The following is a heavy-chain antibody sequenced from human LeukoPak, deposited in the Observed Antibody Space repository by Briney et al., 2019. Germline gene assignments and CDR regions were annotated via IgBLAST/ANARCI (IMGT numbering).Heavy chain of an antibody. CDR1: GGSFSGYY. D-gene: IGHD2-2*02. CDR2: INHSGST. J-gene: IGHJ4*02. V-gene: IGHV4-34*01. Sequence: PSETLSLTCAVCGGSFSGYYWSWIRQPPGKGLEWIGEINHSGSTNYNPSLKSRVTISVDTSKNQFSLKLSSVTAADTAVYYCRASCYRTQYYFDYWGQGTLVTVSS. CDR3: RASCYRTQYYFDY.